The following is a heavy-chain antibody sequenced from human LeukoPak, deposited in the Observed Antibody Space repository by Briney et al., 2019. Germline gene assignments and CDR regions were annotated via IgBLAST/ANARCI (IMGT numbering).Heavy chain of an antibody. CDR2: ISYDGSNK. D-gene: IGHD3-3*01. J-gene: IGHJ6*03. V-gene: IGHV3-30*01. Sequence: GGSLRLSCAASGFTFSSYAMHWVRQAPGKGLEWVAVISYDGSNKYYADSVKGRFTISRDNSKNTLYLQMNSLRAEDTAVYYCAREPTNTYYDFWSGYRGYYYMDVWGKGTTVTVSS. CDR1: GFTFSSYA. CDR3: AREPTNTYYDFWSGYRGYYYMDV.